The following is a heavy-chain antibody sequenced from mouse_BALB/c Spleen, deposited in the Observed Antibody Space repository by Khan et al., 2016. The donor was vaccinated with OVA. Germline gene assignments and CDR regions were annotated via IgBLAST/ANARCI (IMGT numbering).Heavy chain of an antibody. CDR3: ARSQGNVLCTY. J-gene: IGHJ3*01. CDR1: GYSFTDYG. CDR2: INNYTGEP. V-gene: IGHV9-3-1*01. Sequence: QIQLVQPGPELKKPGETVKISCKAFGYSFTDYGMNWVKQAPGNGLKWMGWINNYTGEPTSADDFKRRLASSLEIFASTATLLIISLKNEETATYFCARSQGNVLCTYWCQGPLVTVSA. D-gene: IGHD2-1*01.